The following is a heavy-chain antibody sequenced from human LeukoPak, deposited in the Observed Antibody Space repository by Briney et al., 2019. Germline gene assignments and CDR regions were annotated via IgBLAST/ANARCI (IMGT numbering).Heavy chain of an antibody. V-gene: IGHV3-23*01. Sequence: GGSLRLSCAASGFTFSSYAMSWVRQAPGKGLEWVSAINKGGDNTYYADSVNGRFTISRDNSKNTLYLQMNSLRAEDTAIYYCAKLSGSFPLDIWGQGTMVPVSS. J-gene: IGHJ3*02. CDR1: GFTFSSYA. D-gene: IGHD1-26*01. CDR3: AKLSGSFPLDI. CDR2: INKGGDNT.